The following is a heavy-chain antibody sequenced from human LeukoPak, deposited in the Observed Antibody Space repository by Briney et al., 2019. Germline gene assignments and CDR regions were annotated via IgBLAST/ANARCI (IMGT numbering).Heavy chain of an antibody. J-gene: IGHJ4*02. CDR3: ARDKDCSSSSCYTDYFDY. Sequence: PSETLSLTCTVSTNSLSGYYWSWIRQPPGKGLEWIGEINHSGSTNYNPSLKSRVTISVDTSKNQFSLKLSSVTAADTAVYYCARDKDCSSSSCYTDYFDYWGQGTLVTVSS. CDR2: INHSGST. D-gene: IGHD2-2*01. CDR1: TNSLSGYY. V-gene: IGHV4-34*01.